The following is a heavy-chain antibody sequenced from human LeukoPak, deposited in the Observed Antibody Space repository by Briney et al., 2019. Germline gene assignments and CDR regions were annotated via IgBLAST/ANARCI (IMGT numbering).Heavy chain of an antibody. D-gene: IGHD1-26*01. CDR2: INPSGGST. CDR3: ARDRGWELRWFELDY. Sequence: ASVKVSCKASGYTFTSYYMHCVRQAPGQGLEWMGIINPSGGSTSYAQKFQGRVTMTRDMSTSTVYMELSSLRSEDTAVYYCARDRGWELRWFELDYWGQGTLVTVSS. V-gene: IGHV1-46*01. J-gene: IGHJ4*02. CDR1: GYTFTSYY.